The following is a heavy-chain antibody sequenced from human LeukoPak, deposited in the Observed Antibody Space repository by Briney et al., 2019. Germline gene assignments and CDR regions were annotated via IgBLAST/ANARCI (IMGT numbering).Heavy chain of an antibody. CDR2: IYYSGST. J-gene: IGHJ4*02. V-gene: IGHV4-59*11. D-gene: IGHD3-16*01. Sequence: SETLSLTCTVSGGSISSHCWSWIRQPPGKGLEWIGYIYYSGSTNYNPSLKSRVTISVDTSKNQFSLKLSSVTAADTAVYYCARGGPHPPKFDYWGQGTLVTVSS. CDR1: GGSISSHC. CDR3: ARGGPHPPKFDY.